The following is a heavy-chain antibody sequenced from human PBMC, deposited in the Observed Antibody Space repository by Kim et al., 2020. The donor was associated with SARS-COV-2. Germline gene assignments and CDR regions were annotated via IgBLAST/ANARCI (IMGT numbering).Heavy chain of an antibody. Sequence: SAKVSCKASGGTFSSYAISWVRQAPGQGLEWMGGIIPIFGTANYAQKFQGRVTITADESTSTAYMELSSLRSEDTAVYYCAGLWFRELFPGYYYMDVWGKGTTVTVSS. V-gene: IGHV1-69*13. CDR3: AGLWFRELFPGYYYMDV. CDR1: GGTFSSYA. CDR2: IIPIFGTA. D-gene: IGHD3-10*01. J-gene: IGHJ6*03.